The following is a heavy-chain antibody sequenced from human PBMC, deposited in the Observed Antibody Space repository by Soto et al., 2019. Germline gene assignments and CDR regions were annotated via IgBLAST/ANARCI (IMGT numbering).Heavy chain of an antibody. Sequence: SETLSLTCTVSGGSISSDSYYWGWIRQSPEKGLEWIASISYSGSTNYNPSLKSRVTISVDKSKNQFSLKLISVTAADTAVYYCARRYSGSDFDYWGQGTLVTVSS. CDR3: ARRYSGSDFDY. CDR1: GGSISSDSYY. CDR2: ISYSGST. V-gene: IGHV4-39*07. J-gene: IGHJ4*02. D-gene: IGHD5-12*01.